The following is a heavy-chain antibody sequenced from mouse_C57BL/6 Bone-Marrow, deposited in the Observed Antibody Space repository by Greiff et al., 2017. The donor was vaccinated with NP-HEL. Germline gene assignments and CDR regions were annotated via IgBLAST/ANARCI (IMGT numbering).Heavy chain of an antibody. CDR3: AREDYYGSSYGFDY. CDR1: GYTFTDYY. Sequence: EVKVVEVGPVLVKPGASVKMSCKASGYTFTDYYMDWVKQSHGKSLEWIGVINPYNGGTSYNQKFKGKATLTVDKSSSTAYMELNSLTSEDSAVYYCAREDYYGSSYGFDYWGQGTTLTVSS. J-gene: IGHJ2*01. V-gene: IGHV1-19*01. D-gene: IGHD1-1*01. CDR2: INPYNGGT.